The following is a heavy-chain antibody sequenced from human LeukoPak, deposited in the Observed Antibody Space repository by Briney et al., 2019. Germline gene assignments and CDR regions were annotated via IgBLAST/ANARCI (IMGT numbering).Heavy chain of an antibody. CDR1: GFTFSSYW. Sequence: GGSLRLSCAASGFTFSSYWMSWIRQAPGKGLEWVANIKQDGSEKYYVDSVKGRFTISRDKAKNSLYLQMNSLRAEDTAVYYCARVLGSTSYHMDVWGKGTTVTVSS. J-gene: IGHJ6*03. D-gene: IGHD2-2*01. CDR3: ARVLGSTSYHMDV. CDR2: IKQDGSEK. V-gene: IGHV3-7*01.